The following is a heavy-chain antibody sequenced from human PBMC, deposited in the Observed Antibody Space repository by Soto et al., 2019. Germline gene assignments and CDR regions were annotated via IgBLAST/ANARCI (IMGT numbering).Heavy chain of an antibody. D-gene: IGHD3-22*01. CDR3: ARGAYNYYAHGFDP. CDR2: MNPNSGNA. J-gene: IGHJ5*02. Sequence: QVQLVQSGAEVRKPGASVRVSCKATGYSFTRQDINWLRQAAGQGLEWMVWMNPNSGNAVYAQKCQCRVTMTRNTTITAVYIEVTSLKSEDTALYFYARGAYNYYAHGFDPWGQGTLVTVSS. V-gene: IGHV1-8*01. CDR1: GYSFTRQD.